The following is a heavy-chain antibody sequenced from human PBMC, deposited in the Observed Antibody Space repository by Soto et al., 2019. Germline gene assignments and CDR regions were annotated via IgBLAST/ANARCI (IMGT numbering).Heavy chain of an antibody. CDR3: AKEVHCGGGSCSWSEGFDY. V-gene: IGHV3-30*18. D-gene: IGHD2-15*01. J-gene: IGHJ4*02. CDR2: ISYEGSHT. Sequence: QVQLVESGGGVVQPGRSLRLSCAASGFIFSSYGMHWVRQAPGKGLEWVAVISYEGSHTYYADSVKGRFTIPRDNSKTTLYLQMNSLRPEDTAVYYCAKEVHCGGGSCSWSEGFDYWGQGTLLTVSS. CDR1: GFIFSSYG.